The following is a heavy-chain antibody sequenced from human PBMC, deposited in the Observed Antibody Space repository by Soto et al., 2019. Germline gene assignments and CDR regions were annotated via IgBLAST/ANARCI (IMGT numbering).Heavy chain of an antibody. V-gene: IGHV4-31*03. CDR2: IYYSGST. D-gene: IGHD4-17*01. CDR3: ARGALGLTVTTPRFDY. CDR1: GGSIRSGGYY. J-gene: IGHJ4*02. Sequence: QVQLQESGPGLVKPSQTLSLTCTVSGGSIRSGGYYWNWIRQHPGKGLEWIGYIYYSGSTYYTPSLSSRITISVDTSKNQFSLKLNSVTAADTAVYYCARGALGLTVTTPRFDYCGKGILVTVSS.